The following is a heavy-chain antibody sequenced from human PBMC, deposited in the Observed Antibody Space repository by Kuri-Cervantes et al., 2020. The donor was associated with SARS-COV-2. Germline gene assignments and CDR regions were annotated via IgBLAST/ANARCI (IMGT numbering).Heavy chain of an antibody. CDR3: AREGVVGATTYYYYGMDV. D-gene: IGHD1-26*01. J-gene: IGHJ6*02. V-gene: IGHV3-33*01. CDR2: IWYDGSNK. Sequence: GGSLRLSCAASGFTFSSYGMLWVRQAPGKGREWVAVIWYDGSNKYYADSVKGRFTLSRDNSKNTLYLQMNSLRAEDTAVYYCAREGVVGATTYYYYGMDVWGQGTTVTVSS. CDR1: GFTFSSYG.